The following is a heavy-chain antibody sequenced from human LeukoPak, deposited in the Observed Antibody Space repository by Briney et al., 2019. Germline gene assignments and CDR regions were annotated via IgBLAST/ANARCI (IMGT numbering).Heavy chain of an antibody. CDR3: ARERETYNDY. J-gene: IGHJ4*02. Sequence: GGSLRLSCAVSGFTFSTFWMTWVRQAPGKGLEWVGNIKRDGSETYYVASVRGRFTISRDNAKNSLYLQMNSLRAEDTAVYFCARERETYNDYWGQGTLVTVSS. CDR2: IKRDGSET. CDR1: GFTFSTFW. D-gene: IGHD1-1*01. V-gene: IGHV3-7*01.